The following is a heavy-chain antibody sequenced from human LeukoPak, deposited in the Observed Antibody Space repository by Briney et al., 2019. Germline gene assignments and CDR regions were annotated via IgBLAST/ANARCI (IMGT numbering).Heavy chain of an antibody. D-gene: IGHD3-22*01. Sequence: GGSLRLSCAASGFTVSTSFMSWVRQAPGKGLEWVSHISGSGGSTYYADSVKGRFTISRDNSMNTLYLQMNSLRAEDTAVYFCAKGRDSSGRQYFQHWGQGTLVTVSS. J-gene: IGHJ1*01. CDR1: GFTVSTSF. CDR3: AKGRDSSGRQYFQH. V-gene: IGHV3-23*01. CDR2: ISGSGGST.